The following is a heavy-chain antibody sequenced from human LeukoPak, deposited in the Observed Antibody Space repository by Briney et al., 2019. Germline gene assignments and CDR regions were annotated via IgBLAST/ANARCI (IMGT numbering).Heavy chain of an antibody. CDR3: ARVVTIFGVPHSDY. V-gene: IGHV4-31*11. D-gene: IGHD3-3*01. CDR1: GGSISSGGYY. Sequence: SETLSLTCAVSGGSISSGGYYWSWIRQHPGKGLEWIGYIYYSGSTYYNPSLKSRVTISVDTSKNQFSLKLSAVTAADTAVYYCARVVTIFGVPHSDYWGQGTLVTVSS. CDR2: IYYSGST. J-gene: IGHJ4*02.